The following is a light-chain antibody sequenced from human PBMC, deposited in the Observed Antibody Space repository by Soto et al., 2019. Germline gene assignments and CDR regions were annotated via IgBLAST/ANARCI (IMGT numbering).Light chain of an antibody. Sequence: QSVLTQPPSASGTPGQRVTLSCSGSSSNIGSNTVNWYQQLPGTAPKLLIYSNNERPSGVPDRFSGSKSGTSASLAISGLQSEDEADFYCAAWDGSLNAYVIGTGTKVTVL. V-gene: IGLV1-44*01. J-gene: IGLJ1*01. CDR2: SNN. CDR3: AAWDGSLNAYV. CDR1: SSNIGSNT.